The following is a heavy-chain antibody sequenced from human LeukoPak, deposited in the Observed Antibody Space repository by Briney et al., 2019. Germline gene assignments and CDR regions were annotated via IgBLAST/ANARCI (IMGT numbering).Heavy chain of an antibody. CDR3: ARGFENGGGVGRYMDV. CDR2: MNPNSGNT. Sequence: ASVKVSCKASGYTFTSYDINWVRQATGQGLEWMGWMNPNSGNTGYAQKFQGRVTITRNTSISTAYMELSSLRSEDTAVYYCARGFENGGGVGRYMDVWGKGTTVTVSS. CDR1: GYTFTSYD. D-gene: IGHD2-8*02. J-gene: IGHJ6*03. V-gene: IGHV1-8*03.